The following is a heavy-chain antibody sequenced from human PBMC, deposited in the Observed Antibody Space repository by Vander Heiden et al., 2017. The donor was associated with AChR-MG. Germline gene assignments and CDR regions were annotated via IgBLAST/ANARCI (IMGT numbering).Heavy chain of an antibody. J-gene: IGHJ5*02. Sequence: QLQLQESGPGLVKPSETLSLTCTVSGDSITSGNYCRGWIRQPPGKGLEGIGRRHDRGTTYYNPSLKSRVTISVDTSMNQFSLKLSSVTAADTAVYYCARQDRDGNKVDWLDPWGQGTLVTVSS. D-gene: IGHD2-15*01. CDR2: RHDRGTT. CDR1: GDSITSGNYC. CDR3: ARQDRDGNKVDWLDP. V-gene: IGHV4-39*01.